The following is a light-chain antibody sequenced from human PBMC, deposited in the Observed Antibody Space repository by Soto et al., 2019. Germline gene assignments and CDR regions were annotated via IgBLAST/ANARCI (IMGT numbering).Light chain of an antibody. CDR1: SSNIGSTT. J-gene: IGLJ1*01. CDR2: SND. Sequence: QSVLTQPPSASGTPGQKVTLSCSGSSSNIGSTTVSWYQHLPGTAPKLLIFSNDLRPSGVPGRFSGSASGTSASLAITGLQYEDDADYYCAAWDDRLNAVIFGTGTKLTVL. V-gene: IGLV1-44*01. CDR3: AAWDDRLNAVI.